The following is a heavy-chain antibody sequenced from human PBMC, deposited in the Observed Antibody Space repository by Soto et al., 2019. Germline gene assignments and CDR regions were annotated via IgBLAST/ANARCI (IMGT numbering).Heavy chain of an antibody. CDR3: ATPADYYDSSGYGVADY. V-gene: IGHV3-30-3*01. Sequence: PGGSLRLSCAASGFTFSSYAMHWVRQAPGKGLEWVAVISYDGSNKYYADSVKGRFTISRDNSKNTLYLQMNSLRAEDTAVYYCATPADYYDSSGYGVADYWGQGTLVTVSS. D-gene: IGHD3-22*01. J-gene: IGHJ4*02. CDR2: ISYDGSNK. CDR1: GFTFSSYA.